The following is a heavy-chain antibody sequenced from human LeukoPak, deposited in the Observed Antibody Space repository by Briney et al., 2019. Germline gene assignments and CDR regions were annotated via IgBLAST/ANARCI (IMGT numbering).Heavy chain of an antibody. CDR3: ARPPHCSGGGCPDY. Sequence: GGSLRLSCAASGFTFSSYAMSWVRQAPGKGLERVSAISGSGGYTNYADSVKGRFSISRDNSKNTLYLQMNSLRADDTALYYCARPPHCSGGGCPDYWGQGTLVTVSS. J-gene: IGHJ4*02. V-gene: IGHV3-23*01. CDR2: ISGSGGYT. CDR1: GFTFSSYA. D-gene: IGHD2-15*01.